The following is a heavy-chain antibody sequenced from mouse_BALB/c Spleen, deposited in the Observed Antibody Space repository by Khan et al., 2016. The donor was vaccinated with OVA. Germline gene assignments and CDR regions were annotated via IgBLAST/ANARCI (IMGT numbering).Heavy chain of an antibody. V-gene: IGHV2-3*01. CDR3: AKVTPDYYSMDY. Sequence: QVQLKESGPGLVAPSQSLSITCTVSGFSLNSYGVNWVRQPPGKGLEWLGVIWGDGSTNYHSALISRLIIGKDNSKSQVYIKMNSLQTDDTATYYCAKVTPDYYSMDYWGQGTSVTVSA. CDR2: IWGDGST. J-gene: IGHJ4*01. D-gene: IGHD1-1*01. CDR1: GFSLNSYG.